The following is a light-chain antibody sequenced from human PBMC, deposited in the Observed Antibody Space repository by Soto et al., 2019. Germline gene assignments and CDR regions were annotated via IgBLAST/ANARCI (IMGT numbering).Light chain of an antibody. Sequence: DIRMTQSPSTLSTSVGDRVTITCRASQNIRGWLAWYQQKPGKAPKLLIYDASTLESGVPSRFSGSGSGTEFPLTISRLQPDDFATYYCQQYNSYSWTFGQGTTVAIK. CDR1: QNIRGW. CDR3: QQYNSYSWT. CDR2: DAS. J-gene: IGKJ1*01. V-gene: IGKV1-5*01.